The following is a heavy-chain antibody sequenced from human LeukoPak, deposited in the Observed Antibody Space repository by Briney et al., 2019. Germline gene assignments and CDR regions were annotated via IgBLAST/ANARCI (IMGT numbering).Heavy chain of an antibody. CDR3: ARENYFDY. CDR1: GGSISPYY. CDR2: IYYSGST. Sequence: PSETLSLTCTVSGGSISPYYWGWIRQPPGKELEWIGYIYYSGSTNYNPSLKSRVTISVDTSKNQFSLKLSSVTAADTAVYYCARENYFDYWGQGTLVTVSS. J-gene: IGHJ4*02. V-gene: IGHV4-59*01.